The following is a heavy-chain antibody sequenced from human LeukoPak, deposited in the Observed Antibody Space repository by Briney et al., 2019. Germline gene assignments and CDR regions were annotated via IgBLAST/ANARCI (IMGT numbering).Heavy chain of an antibody. D-gene: IGHD4-23*01. CDR1: GYTFTSYG. V-gene: IGHV1-18*01. J-gene: IGHJ4*02. CDR3: ARSWGHVYGGNLDY. CDR2: ISAYNGNT. Sequence: ASVKVSCKASGYTFTSYGSSWVPQAPGQGLEWMGWISAYNGNTNYAQKIQGRVTMTTDTSMSTAYMERRSLRSDDTAVYYCARSWGHVYGGNLDYWGQGTLVTVSS.